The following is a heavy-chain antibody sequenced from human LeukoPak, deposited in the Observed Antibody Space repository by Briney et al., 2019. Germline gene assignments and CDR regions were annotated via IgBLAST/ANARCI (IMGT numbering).Heavy chain of an antibody. CDR3: ASVRGPTTVGEIAI. J-gene: IGHJ4*02. V-gene: IGHV3-30-3*01. Sequence: GGSLRLSCAASGFTFSSYAMHWVRQAPGKGLEWVAVISYDGSNKYYADSVKGRFTISRDNSKNTLYLQMNSLGAEDTAVYYCASVRGPTTVGEIAIWGQGTLVTVSS. CDR1: GFTFSSYA. CDR2: ISYDGSNK. D-gene: IGHD4-23*01.